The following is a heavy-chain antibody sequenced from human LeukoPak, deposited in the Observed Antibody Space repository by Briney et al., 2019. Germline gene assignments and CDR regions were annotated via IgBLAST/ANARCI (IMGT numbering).Heavy chain of an antibody. CDR3: ASLSSSWYYVDYYYYYMDV. CDR2: INHSGST. J-gene: IGHJ6*03. CDR1: GGSFSGYY. V-gene: IGHV4-34*01. Sequence: SETLSLTCAVYGGSFSGYYWSWIRQPPGKGLEWIGEINHSGSTNYNPPLKSRVTISVDTSKNQFSLKLSSVTAADTAVYYCASLSSSWYYVDYYYYYMDVWGKGTTVTVSS. D-gene: IGHD6-13*01.